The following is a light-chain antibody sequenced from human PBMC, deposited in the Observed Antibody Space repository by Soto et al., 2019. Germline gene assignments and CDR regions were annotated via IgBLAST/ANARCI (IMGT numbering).Light chain of an antibody. J-gene: IGLJ1*01. Sequence: QSALTQPPSASGSLGQSVTISCTGTSSDVGAYNYVSWYQQHPGKAPKLMIYEVTRRPSGVPDRFSGSKSGNTASLNVSGLQAEDEADYYCCSIASSGPYVFGTGTKLTVL. CDR2: EVT. CDR1: SSDVGAYNY. CDR3: CSIASSGPYV. V-gene: IGLV2-8*01.